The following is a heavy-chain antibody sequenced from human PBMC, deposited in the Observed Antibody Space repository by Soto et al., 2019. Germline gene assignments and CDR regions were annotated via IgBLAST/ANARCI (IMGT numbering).Heavy chain of an antibody. D-gene: IGHD3-16*01. V-gene: IGHV1-18*01. J-gene: IGHJ4*02. CDR2: ISAYNGNT. CDR1: GYTFTNFG. Sequence: QVQLVQSGAEVKKPGASVKVSCKASGYTFTNFGISWVRQAPGQGLEWMGWISAYNGNTNYAQNFQGRLTMTTDTSTSTASMELRSLRSGDTAVYYCASGGTPIASWGQGTLVTVSS. CDR3: ASGGTPIAS.